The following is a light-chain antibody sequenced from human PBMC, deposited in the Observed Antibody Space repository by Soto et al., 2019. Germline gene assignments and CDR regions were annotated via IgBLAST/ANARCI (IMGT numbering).Light chain of an antibody. CDR2: LGS. V-gene: IGKV2-28*01. Sequence: DIVMTQSPLSLPVTPGEPASISCRSSQSLLHSNGYNYLDWYLQKPGQSPQLLHYLGSNRASGVPDRFSGSGSGTDFTLKISRVEAEDVGVYYCMQALQTPWTFGQGTKVEIK. J-gene: IGKJ1*01. CDR3: MQALQTPWT. CDR1: QSLLHSNGYNY.